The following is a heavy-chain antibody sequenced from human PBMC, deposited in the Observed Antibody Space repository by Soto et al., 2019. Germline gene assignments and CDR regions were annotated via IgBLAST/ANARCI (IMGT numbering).Heavy chain of an antibody. J-gene: IGHJ6*02. D-gene: IGHD2-2*01. Sequence: QVQLVQSGAEVKKPGSSVKVFCKASGGTFSNYTISWVRQAPGQGLEWMGGIIPVFGTTDYEQKFQGRVTITADGSTSTAYMKLSSLISAATAVYYCARSSPYIVVRKPTGNQDYYGMDVWGQGTTVTVSS. CDR1: GGTFSNYT. V-gene: IGHV1-69*01. CDR2: IIPVFGTT. CDR3: ARSSPYIVVRKPTGNQDYYGMDV.